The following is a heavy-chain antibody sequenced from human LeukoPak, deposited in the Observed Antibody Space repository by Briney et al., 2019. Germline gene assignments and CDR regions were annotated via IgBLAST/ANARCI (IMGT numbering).Heavy chain of an antibody. CDR1: GFTFSSYA. CDR2: ISGSGGST. Sequence: GGSLRLSCAASGFTFSSYAMSWVRQAPGKGLEWVSAISGSGGSTYYADSVKGRFTIPRDNSKNTLYLQMNSLRAEDTAVYYCAKTGGHYDFWSGYFPVAYFDYWGQGTLVTVSS. V-gene: IGHV3-23*01. CDR3: AKTGGHYDFWSGYFPVAYFDY. D-gene: IGHD3-3*01. J-gene: IGHJ4*02.